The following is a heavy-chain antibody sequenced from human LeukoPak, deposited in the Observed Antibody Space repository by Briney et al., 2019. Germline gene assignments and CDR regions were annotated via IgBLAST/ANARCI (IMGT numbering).Heavy chain of an antibody. CDR2: IYYSGST. CDR1: SGSISSYY. V-gene: IGHV4-59*08. Sequence: SETLSLTCTVSSGSISSYYWSWIRQPPGKGLEWIGYIYYSGSTNYNPSLKSRVTISVDTSKNQFSLKLSSVTAADTAVYYCARSVTRHIAAAGYYFDYWGQGTLVTVSS. J-gene: IGHJ4*02. CDR3: ARSVTRHIAAAGYYFDY. D-gene: IGHD6-13*01.